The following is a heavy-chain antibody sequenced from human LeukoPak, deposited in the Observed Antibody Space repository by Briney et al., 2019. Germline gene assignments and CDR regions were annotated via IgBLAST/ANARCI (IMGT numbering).Heavy chain of an antibody. J-gene: IGHJ4*02. CDR1: GFTFSSYS. Sequence: GGSLRLSCAASGFTFSSYSMTWVRQAPGKGLEWVSSISSSSSYIYYADSVKGRFTISRDNAKNSLYLQMNSLRAEDTAVYYCAWDRGYSYGYPIDYWGQGTLVTVSS. CDR3: AWDRGYSYGYPIDY. V-gene: IGHV3-21*01. CDR2: ISSSSSYI. D-gene: IGHD5-18*01.